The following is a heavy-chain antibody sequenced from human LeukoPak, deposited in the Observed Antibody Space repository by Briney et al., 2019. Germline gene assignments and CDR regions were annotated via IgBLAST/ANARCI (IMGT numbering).Heavy chain of an antibody. J-gene: IGHJ6*02. D-gene: IGHD6-13*01. CDR2: IYYSGST. CDR1: GGSISSYY. CDR3: ARTIAAAGLYYYYYYGMDV. V-gene: IGHV4-30-4*01. Sequence: SETLSLTCTVSGGSISSYYWSWIRQPPGKGLEWIGYIYYSGSTYYNPSLKSRVTISVDTSKNQFSLKLSSVTAADTAVYYCARTIAAAGLYYYYYYGMDVWGQGTTVTVSS.